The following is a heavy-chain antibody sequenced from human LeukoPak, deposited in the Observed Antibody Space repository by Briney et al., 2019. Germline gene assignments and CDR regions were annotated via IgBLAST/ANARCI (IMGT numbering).Heavy chain of an antibody. Sequence: GRSLRLSCAASGFTFSSYAMHWVRQAPGKGREGVAVISYDGSNKYYADSVKGRFTIYRDNSKNTLYLQMNSLRAEDTAVYYCARAMDYYYYGMDVWGQGTTVTVSS. CDR1: GFTFSSYA. CDR3: ARAMDYYYYGMDV. D-gene: IGHD3-10*01. V-gene: IGHV3-30-3*01. CDR2: ISYDGSNK. J-gene: IGHJ6*02.